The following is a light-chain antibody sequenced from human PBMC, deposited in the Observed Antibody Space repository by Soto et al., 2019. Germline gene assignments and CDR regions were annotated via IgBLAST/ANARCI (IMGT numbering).Light chain of an antibody. CDR1: SGNIVSNY. V-gene: IGLV6-57*01. J-gene: IGLJ2*01. CDR2: EDD. Sequence: NFMLTQPHSVSGSPGKTVTISCTRSSGNIVSNYVQWYQQRPGSSPTTVIFEDDDRPSGVPDRFSASLDTSTNSASLTISGLKPEDEDDYYCQSYDADILIFGGGTQLTVL. CDR3: QSYDADILI.